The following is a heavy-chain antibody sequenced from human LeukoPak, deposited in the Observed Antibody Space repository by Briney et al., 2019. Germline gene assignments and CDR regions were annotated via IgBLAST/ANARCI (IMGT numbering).Heavy chain of an antibody. CDR1: GFTFRSNG. CDR2: ILGSGGAT. D-gene: IGHD6-13*01. Sequence: GGTLRLSCVASGFTFRSNGMTWIRQVPGKGLQWVSAILGSGGATYYSDSVRGRFTISRDNSKNTVYLQMNSLRAEDTAIYYCATSRGSWPDYFDYWGQGTLVTVSS. J-gene: IGHJ4*02. CDR3: ATSRGSWPDYFDY. V-gene: IGHV3-23*01.